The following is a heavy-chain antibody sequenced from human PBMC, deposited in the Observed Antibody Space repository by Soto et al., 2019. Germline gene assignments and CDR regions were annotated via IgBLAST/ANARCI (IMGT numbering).Heavy chain of an antibody. CDR2: MSGSGGGST. Sequence: GGSLRLSCAASGFTFSSYAMSCVRQAPAKGLGWVSSMSGSGGGSTYYAYSVKGRFTISRYNSKCTIYLQMNSLRAEDTAVYYCAKGWVASTHTYYFDSWGQGTSVTVSS. D-gene: IGHD2-2*01. V-gene: IGHV3-23*01. CDR1: GFTFSSYA. J-gene: IGHJ4*02. CDR3: AKGWVASTHTYYFDS.